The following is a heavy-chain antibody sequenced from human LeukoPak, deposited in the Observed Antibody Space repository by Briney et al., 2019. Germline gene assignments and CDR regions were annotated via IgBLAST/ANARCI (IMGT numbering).Heavy chain of an antibody. CDR1: RYTLTSYY. CDR3: ARLFNYYDNSGYYQYYFDY. D-gene: IGHD3-22*01. J-gene: IGHJ4*02. CDR2: INPNTGDT. Sequence: ASVKVSCKASRYTLTSYYMQWVRQAPGQGLEWMGWINPNTGDTSFAQKFQGRVTLTRDTSISTAYMELSRLKSDDTAVYYCARLFNYYDNSGYYQYYFDYWGQGTLVTVSS. V-gene: IGHV1-2*02.